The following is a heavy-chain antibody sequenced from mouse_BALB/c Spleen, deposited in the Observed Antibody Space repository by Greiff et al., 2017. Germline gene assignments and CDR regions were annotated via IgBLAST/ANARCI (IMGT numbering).Heavy chain of an antibody. CDR3: TSDYYGSSPWFAY. J-gene: IGHJ3*01. CDR1: GYTFTSYW. CDR2: IYPGNSDT. D-gene: IGHD1-1*01. Sequence: EVQLQQSGTVLARPGASVKMSCKASGYTFTSYWMHWVKQRPGQGLEWIGAIYPGNSDTSYNQKFKGKAKLTAVTSTSTAYMELSSLTNEDSAVYYCTSDYYGSSPWFAYWGQGTLVTVSA. V-gene: IGHV1-5*01.